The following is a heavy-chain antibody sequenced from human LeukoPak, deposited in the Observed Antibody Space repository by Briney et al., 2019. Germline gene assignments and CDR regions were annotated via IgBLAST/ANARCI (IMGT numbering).Heavy chain of an antibody. D-gene: IGHD6-13*01. CDR3: ARDRSSSAAPSLSY. CDR1: GFTFSSYG. Sequence: GGSLRLSCAASGFTFSSYGMNWVRQAPGKGPEWVSYIRSSGTTIYYADSVKGRFTISRDNAKNSLYLQMNSLRDEDTAVYYCARDRSSSAAPSLSYWGQGTLVTVSS. J-gene: IGHJ4*02. V-gene: IGHV3-48*02. CDR2: IRSSGTTI.